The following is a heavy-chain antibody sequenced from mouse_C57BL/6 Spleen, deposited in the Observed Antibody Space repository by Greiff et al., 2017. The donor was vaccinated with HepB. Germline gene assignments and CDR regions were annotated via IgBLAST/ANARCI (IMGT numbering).Heavy chain of an antibody. CDR2: IYPGSGNT. CDR1: GYTFTDYY. J-gene: IGHJ2*01. CDR3: ARGGSSLFDY. V-gene: IGHV1-76*01. D-gene: IGHD1-1*01. Sequence: QVQLQQSGAELVRPGASVKLSCKASGYTFTDYYINWVKQRPGQGLEWIARIYPGSGNTYYNEKFKGKATLTAEKSSSTAYMQLSSLTSEDSAVYFCARGGSSLFDYWGQGTTLTVSS.